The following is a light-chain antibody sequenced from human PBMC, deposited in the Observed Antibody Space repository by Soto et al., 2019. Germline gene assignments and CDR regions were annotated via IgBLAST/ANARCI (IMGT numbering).Light chain of an antibody. V-gene: IGKV3D-15*01. CDR1: QSVTSSH. Sequence: EIVLTQTPGTLSLSPGERATLSCRASQSVTSSHLAWYQQKPGQAPRLLIYGASTRATGIPDRFSGSGSGTEFTLTISSPQSEDFGVYYCQQYTNWRTFGQGTKVDIK. CDR2: GAS. CDR3: QQYTNWRT. J-gene: IGKJ1*01.